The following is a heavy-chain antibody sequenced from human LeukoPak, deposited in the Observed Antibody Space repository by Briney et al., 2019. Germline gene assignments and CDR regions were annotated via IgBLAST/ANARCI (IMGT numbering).Heavy chain of an antibody. D-gene: IGHD6-19*01. Sequence: PSETLSLTCTVSGGSISSYYWSWIRQPPGKGLEWIGYIYYSGSTNYNPSLKSRVTISVDTSKNQFPLKLSSVTAADTAVYYCARAATHSSGWYNDAFDIWGQGTMVTVSS. V-gene: IGHV4-59*01. CDR3: ARAATHSSGWYNDAFDI. CDR2: IYYSGST. J-gene: IGHJ3*02. CDR1: GGSISSYY.